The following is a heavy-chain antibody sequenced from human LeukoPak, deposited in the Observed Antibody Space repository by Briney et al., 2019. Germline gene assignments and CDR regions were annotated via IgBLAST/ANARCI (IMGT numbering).Heavy chain of an antibody. CDR2: INWNGGST. V-gene: IGHV3-20*04. D-gene: IGHD5-12*01. Sequence: GGSLRLSCAASGFTFDDYGMSWVRQAPGKGLEWVSGINWNGGSTGYADSVKGRFTISRDNAKNSLYLQMNSLRAEDTALYYCARGSGYDSDYYYYMDVWGKGTTVTVSS. J-gene: IGHJ6*03. CDR1: GFTFDDYG. CDR3: ARGSGYDSDYYYYMDV.